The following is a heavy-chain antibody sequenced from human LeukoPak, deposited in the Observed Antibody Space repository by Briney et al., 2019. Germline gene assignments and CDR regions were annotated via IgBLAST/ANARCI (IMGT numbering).Heavy chain of an antibody. CDR1: GYTFTGYY. J-gene: IGHJ5*02. D-gene: IGHD6-13*01. CDR3: ARVRGARMAAGWFDP. Sequence: ASVKVSCKASGYTFTGYYMHWVRQAPGQGLEWMGWINPNSGGTNYAQKFQGRVTMTRDTSISTAYMELSRLRSDDTAVYYCARVRGARMAAGWFDPWGQGALVTVSS. CDR2: INPNSGGT. V-gene: IGHV1-2*02.